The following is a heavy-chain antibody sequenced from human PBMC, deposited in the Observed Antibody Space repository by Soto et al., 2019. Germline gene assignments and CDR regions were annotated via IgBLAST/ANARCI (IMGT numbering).Heavy chain of an antibody. D-gene: IGHD2-2*01. CDR1: GYTFTSYA. V-gene: IGHV1-3*01. J-gene: IGHJ6*02. Sequence: ASVKVSCKASGYTFTSYAMHWVRQAPGQRLEWMGWINAGNGNTKYSQKFQGRVTITRDTSASTAYMELSSLRSEDTAVYYCARGRRYCSSTSCHEAYYYYGMDVWGRGTTVTAP. CDR3: ARGRRYCSSTSCHEAYYYYGMDV. CDR2: INAGNGNT.